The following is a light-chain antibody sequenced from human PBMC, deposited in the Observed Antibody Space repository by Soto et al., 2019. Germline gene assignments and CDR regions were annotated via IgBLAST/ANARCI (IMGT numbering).Light chain of an antibody. CDR3: QQRSNSTIT. CDR2: GAS. Sequence: EILLAQSPGTLSLSPGERATLSCSSSQSVSSNYLAWYQRRPGQAPRLLIYGASSRESGIPARFSGSGAGTECTLTISSLEPEDAALDYCQQRSNSTITFGQGTRLEIK. J-gene: IGKJ5*01. CDR1: QSVSSNY. V-gene: IGKV3D-20*02.